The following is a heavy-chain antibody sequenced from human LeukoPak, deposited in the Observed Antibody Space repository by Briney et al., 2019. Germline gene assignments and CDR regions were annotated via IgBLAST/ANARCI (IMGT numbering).Heavy chain of an antibody. CDR1: GFTFSSYA. V-gene: IGHV3-64*01. CDR2: ISSNGGST. Sequence: GGSLRLSCAASGFTFSSYAMHWVRQAPGRGLEYVSAISSNGGSTYYANSVKGRFTISRDNSKNTLYLQMGSLRAEDMAVYYCARGGYSYAVDYWGQGTLVTVSS. J-gene: IGHJ4*02. D-gene: IGHD5-18*01. CDR3: ARGGYSYAVDY.